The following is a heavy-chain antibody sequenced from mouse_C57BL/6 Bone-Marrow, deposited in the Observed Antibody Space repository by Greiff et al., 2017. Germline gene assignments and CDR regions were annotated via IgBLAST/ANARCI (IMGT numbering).Heavy chain of an antibody. CDR2: ISYSGST. Sequence: VKLVESGPGLAKPSQTLSLTCSVTGYSITSDYWNWIRKFPGNKLEYMGYISYSGSTYYNPSLKSRISITRDTSKNQYYLQLNSVTTEDTATYYCARLIYYDYDEDAMDYWGQGTSVTVSS. V-gene: IGHV3-8*01. D-gene: IGHD2-4*01. CDR1: GYSITSDY. CDR3: ARLIYYDYDEDAMDY. J-gene: IGHJ4*01.